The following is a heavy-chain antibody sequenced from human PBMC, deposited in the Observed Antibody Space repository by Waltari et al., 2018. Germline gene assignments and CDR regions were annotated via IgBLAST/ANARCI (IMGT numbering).Heavy chain of an antibody. Sequence: EVQLVESGGGLVNPGGSLRLSCAASAIAFSNAWMSWVRQAQGKGRGWVARMKRKTDYETTDYAAPVRGRFTISRDDSKNTLYLQMNSLKSEDAAMYYCTTVYYGSGNYYNAEVWGQGTLVTVSS. CDR2: MKRKTDYETT. CDR1: AIAFSNAW. D-gene: IGHD3-10*01. CDR3: TTVYYGSGNYYNAEV. V-gene: IGHV3-15*01. J-gene: IGHJ4*02.